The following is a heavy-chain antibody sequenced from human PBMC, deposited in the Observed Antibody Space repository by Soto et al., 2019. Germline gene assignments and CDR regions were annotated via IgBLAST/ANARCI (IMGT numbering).Heavy chain of an antibody. V-gene: IGHV1-69*02. D-gene: IGHD3-22*01. CDR2: IIPIFSIA. Sequence: SVKVSCKASGGTFTSYTISWVRQAPGQGLEWMGRIIPIFSIANYAQKIQGRVTLTVDKSTSTVFMELSSLGSEDTAVYYCASHPDRYYYDTSGYWYFDLWGRGTLVTVSS. J-gene: IGHJ2*01. CDR3: ASHPDRYYYDTSGYWYFDL. CDR1: GGTFTSYT.